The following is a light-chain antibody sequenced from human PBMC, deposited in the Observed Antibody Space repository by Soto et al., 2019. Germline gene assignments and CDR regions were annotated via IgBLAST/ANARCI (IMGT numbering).Light chain of an antibody. CDR2: TTS. V-gene: IGKV1D-8*02. CDR1: QDIANY. CDR3: QVHGPSPPIT. J-gene: IGKJ5*01. Sequence: AIWLTQSPSLIATSTCDTVTSSSRMSQDIANYLAWYQQKPGKAPALLIYTTSTLQSGVPSRFTGSGSGTDFTLTISRLEPEDLAVYYCQVHGPSPPITFGQGTRLEIK.